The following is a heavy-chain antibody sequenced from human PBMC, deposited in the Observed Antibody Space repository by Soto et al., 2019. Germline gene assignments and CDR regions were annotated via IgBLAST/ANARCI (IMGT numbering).Heavy chain of an antibody. CDR3: ARLGGYVSVSYSYLCDS. J-gene: IGHJ5*01. V-gene: IGHV4-39*01. D-gene: IGHD1-26*01. Sequence: QLQLQESGPGLVKPSETLSLTCRVSDGSMNSDSSYWGWIRQPPGKGLEWIGVINHSGSTYHNLSLKARVTISVDASMNQFSLKLTSMTAADTAVYYCARLGGYVSVSYSYLCDSWGQGTLVTVSS. CDR1: DGSMNSDSSY. CDR2: INHSGST.